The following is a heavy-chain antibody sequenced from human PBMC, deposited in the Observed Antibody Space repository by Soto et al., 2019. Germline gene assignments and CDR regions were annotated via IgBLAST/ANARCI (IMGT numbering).Heavy chain of an antibody. V-gene: IGHV5-51*01. J-gene: IGHJ4*01. D-gene: IGHD3-3*01. CDR2: IDPSDSDI. Sequence: HGESLKISCKGSGYRFASDRIAWVRQMPGKGLEWMGIIDPSDSDIRYSPSFQGQVTISADKSISTAYLQWSSLKASDTAIYYCARFFFDNFDYWGHETLVTFSS. CDR3: ARFFFDNFDY. CDR1: GYRFASDR.